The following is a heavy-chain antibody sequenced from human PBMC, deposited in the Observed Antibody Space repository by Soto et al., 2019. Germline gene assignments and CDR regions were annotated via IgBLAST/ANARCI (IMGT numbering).Heavy chain of an antibody. CDR2: IYYSGST. Sequence: QLQLQESGPGLVKPSETLSLTCTVSGGSISSSSYYWGWIRQPPGKGLEWIGSIYYSGSTYYNPSLKSRVTISVDTSKNQFSLKLSSVTAADTAVYYCARHGGGRYYYDSSGYYYLRYWGQGTLVTVSS. J-gene: IGHJ4*02. V-gene: IGHV4-39*01. D-gene: IGHD3-22*01. CDR3: ARHGGGRYYYDSSGYYYLRY. CDR1: GGSISSSSYY.